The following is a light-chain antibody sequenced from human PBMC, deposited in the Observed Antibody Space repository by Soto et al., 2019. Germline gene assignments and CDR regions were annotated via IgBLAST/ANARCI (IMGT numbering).Light chain of an antibody. Sequence: ESLWTQSPGXPSLSAXXXXAXCXXASQSVTSNYLAWYQHKPGQAPRLLIYDASSRATGIPDRFSGSGSATDFTLTISRLEPEDFAVYYCQQYGSSPRTFGQGTKVDIK. CDR2: DAS. V-gene: IGKV3-20*01. J-gene: IGKJ1*01. CDR1: QSVTSNY. CDR3: QQYGSSPRT.